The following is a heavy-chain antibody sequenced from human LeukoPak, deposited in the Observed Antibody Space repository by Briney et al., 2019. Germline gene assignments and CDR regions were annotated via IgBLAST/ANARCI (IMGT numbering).Heavy chain of an antibody. V-gene: IGHV3-21*04. CDR3: AKDLAELLWFGELSLTYAFDI. CDR1: GFTLSSYY. D-gene: IGHD3-10*01. Sequence: GGSLRLSCAASGFTLSSYYMNWVRQAPGKGLEWVSSISGASSYISYADSVKGRFTISRDNAKNSLYLQMNSLRVEDTAVYYCAKDLAELLWFGELSLTYAFDIWGQGTMVTVSS. CDR2: ISGASSYI. J-gene: IGHJ3*02.